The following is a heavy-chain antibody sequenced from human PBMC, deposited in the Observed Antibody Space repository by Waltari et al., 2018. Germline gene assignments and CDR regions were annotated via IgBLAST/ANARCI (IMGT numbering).Heavy chain of an antibody. V-gene: IGHV4-38-2*02. CDR2: IYHSGST. CDR1: GYSISSGYY. CDR3: AREDPGIAARPRWFDP. D-gene: IGHD6-6*01. J-gene: IGHJ5*02. Sequence: QVQLQESGPGLVKPSETPSLTCTVSGYSISSGYYWGWIRQPPGKGLEWIGSIYHSGSTYYNPSLKSRVTISVDTSKNQFSLKLSSVTAADTAVYYCAREDPGIAARPRWFDPWGQGTLVTVSS.